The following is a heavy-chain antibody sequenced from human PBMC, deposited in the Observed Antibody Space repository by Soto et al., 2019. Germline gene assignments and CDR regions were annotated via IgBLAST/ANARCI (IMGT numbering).Heavy chain of an antibody. J-gene: IGHJ1*01. D-gene: IGHD2-2*01. CDR3: ASAFDCSSTSCYETTEYFQH. CDR1: GFTFSSYG. Sequence: GGSLRLSCAASGFTFSSYGMHWVRQAPGKGLEWVAVIWYDGSNKYYADSVKGRFTISRDNSKNTLYLQMNSLRAEDTAVYYCASAFDCSSTSCYETTEYFQHWGQGTLVTVSS. CDR2: IWYDGSNK. V-gene: IGHV3-33*08.